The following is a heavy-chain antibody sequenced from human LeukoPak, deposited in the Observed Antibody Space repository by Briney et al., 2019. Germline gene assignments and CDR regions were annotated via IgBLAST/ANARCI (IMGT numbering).Heavy chain of an antibody. V-gene: IGHV3-23*01. CDR2: ISSSGGST. J-gene: IGHJ4*02. CDR1: GFTFSSYG. Sequence: GGSLRLSCAASGFTFSSYGMSWVRQAPGKGLEWVSTISSSGGSTYYADSVKGRFTISRDNSKNMLFLQMNSLRAEDTAVYYCAKDLNPPQIGFWGYYFDYWGQGTLVTVSS. CDR3: AKDLNPPQIGFWGYYFDY. D-gene: IGHD3-10*01.